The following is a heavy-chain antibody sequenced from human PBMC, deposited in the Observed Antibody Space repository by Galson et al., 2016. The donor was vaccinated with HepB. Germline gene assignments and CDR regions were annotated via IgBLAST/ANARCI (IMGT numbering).Heavy chain of an antibody. D-gene: IGHD4-17*01. J-gene: IGHJ6*02. V-gene: IGHV3-48*01. CDR2: ISTSGRTT. Sequence: SLRLSCAASGFSLSTHSMNWVRQAPGKGLEWVSYISTSGRTTYYADSVKGRFTISRDNGKDSLYLEMNSLRAEDTAVYYCARKGSDHGDYEFVYYYGMDVWGQGATVTVSS. CDR1: GFSLSTHS. CDR3: ARKGSDHGDYEFVYYYGMDV.